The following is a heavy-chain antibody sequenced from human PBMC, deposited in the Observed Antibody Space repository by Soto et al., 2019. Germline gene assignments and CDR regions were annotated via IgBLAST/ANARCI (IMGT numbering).Heavy chain of an antibody. Sequence: SETLSLTCAVYGGSFSGYYWSWIRQPPGKGLEWIGEINHRGRTNHNPSLKSRVTISVDTSKNQFSLKLSSVTAADTIVFFCASLYDFWSGYYLKYFDYWGQGILVTVSS. CDR3: ASLYDFWSGYYLKYFDY. J-gene: IGHJ4*02. V-gene: IGHV4-34*01. CDR2: INHRGRT. D-gene: IGHD3-3*01. CDR1: GGSFSGYY.